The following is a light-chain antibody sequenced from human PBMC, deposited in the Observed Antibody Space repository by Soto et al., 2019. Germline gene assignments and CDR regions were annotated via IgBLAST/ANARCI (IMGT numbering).Light chain of an antibody. V-gene: IGKV3-15*01. CDR2: GAS. CDR1: ETVATN. CDR3: QQYIRWPLT. Sequence: VMTQSPATLSVSPGERATLSCWASETVATNLAWYQQKPGQAPRLLISGASTRAAGISDRFRGSGSGTEFTLTISSLRSEDSAVYYCQQYIRWPLTFGGGTKVDIK. J-gene: IGKJ4*01.